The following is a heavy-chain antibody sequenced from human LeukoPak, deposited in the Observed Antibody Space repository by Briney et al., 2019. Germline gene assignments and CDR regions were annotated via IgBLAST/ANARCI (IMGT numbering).Heavy chain of an antibody. CDR2: ISSSSSYI. J-gene: IGHJ4*02. CDR1: GFTFSSYS. Sequence: GGSLRLSCAASGFTFSSYSMNWVSQAPGKGLEWVSSISSSSSYIYYADSVKGRFTISRDNSKNTLYLQMNSLRAEDTAVYYCASLSSGYYDYWGQGTLVTVSS. CDR3: ASLSSGYYDY. V-gene: IGHV3-21*01. D-gene: IGHD3-22*01.